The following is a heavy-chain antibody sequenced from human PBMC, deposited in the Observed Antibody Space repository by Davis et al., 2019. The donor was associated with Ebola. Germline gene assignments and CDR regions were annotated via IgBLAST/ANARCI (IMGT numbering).Heavy chain of an antibody. J-gene: IGHJ4*02. CDR1: GGSISSYY. Sequence: PSETLSLTCTVSGGSISSYYWSWIRQPPGKGLEWIGYIYYSGSTNYNPSLKSRVTISVDRSKNQFSLKLSSVTAADTAVYYCARGEDDFLEYWGQGTLVTVSS. D-gene: IGHD2-21*02. V-gene: IGHV4-59*12. CDR3: ARGEDDFLEY. CDR2: IYYSGST.